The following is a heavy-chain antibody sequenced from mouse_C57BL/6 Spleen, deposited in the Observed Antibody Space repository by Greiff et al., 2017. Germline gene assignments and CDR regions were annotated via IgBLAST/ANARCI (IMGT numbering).Heavy chain of an antibody. D-gene: IGHD3-2*02. V-gene: IGHV1-82*01. CDR1: GYAFSSSW. CDR2: IYPGDGDT. Sequence: VKVVESGPELVKPGASVKISCKASGYAFSSSWMNWVKQRPGKGLEWIGRIYPGDGDTNYNGKFKGKATLTADKSSSTAYMQLSSLTSEDSAVYFCAREEGQLKLPEMDYWGQGTSVTVSS. J-gene: IGHJ4*01. CDR3: AREEGQLKLPEMDY.